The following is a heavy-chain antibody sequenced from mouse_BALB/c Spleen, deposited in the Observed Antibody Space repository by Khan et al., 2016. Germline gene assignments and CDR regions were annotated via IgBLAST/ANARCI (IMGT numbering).Heavy chain of an antibody. V-gene: IGHV3-8*02. CDR3: ARDGYYRSSGGYYWYFDV. CDR1: GDSITSGY. CDR2: ISYSGTT. D-gene: IGHD1-1*01. Sequence: EVQLQESGPSLVKPSQTLSLTCSVTGDSITSGYWNWIRKFPGNKLDYMGYISYSGTTSYNPSLKSRISITRDTSKNQYYLQLTSVTTEDPAPYYWARDGYYRSSGGYYWYFDVWGAGTTVTVSS. J-gene: IGHJ1*01.